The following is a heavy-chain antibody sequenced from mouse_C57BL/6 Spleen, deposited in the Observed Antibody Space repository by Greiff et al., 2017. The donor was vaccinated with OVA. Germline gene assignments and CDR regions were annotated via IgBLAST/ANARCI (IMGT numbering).Heavy chain of an antibody. Sequence: VQLQQSGPELVKPGASVKISCKASGYTFTDYYMNWVKQSHGKSLEWIGDINPNNGGTSYNQKFKGKATLTVDKSSSTAYMELRSLTSEDSAVYYCARKSSYDCNYVFAYWGQGALVTVSA. CDR2: INPNNGGT. D-gene: IGHD2-10*01. V-gene: IGHV1-26*01. J-gene: IGHJ3*01. CDR1: GYTFTDYY. CDR3: ARKSSYDCNYVFAY.